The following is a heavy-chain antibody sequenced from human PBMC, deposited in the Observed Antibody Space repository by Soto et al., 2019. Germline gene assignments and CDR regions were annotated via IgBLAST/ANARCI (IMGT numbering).Heavy chain of an antibody. J-gene: IGHJ3*02. CDR1: GGSISSSSYY. D-gene: IGHD4-17*01. V-gene: IGHV4-39*01. CDR3: ASNGEGDFDI. CDR2: IYYSGST. Sequence: SETLSLTCTLSGGSISSSSYYWGWIRQPPGKGLEWIGSIYYSGSTYYNPSLKSRVTISVDTSKNQFSLKLSSVTAADTAVYYCASNGEGDFDIWGQGTMVAVSS.